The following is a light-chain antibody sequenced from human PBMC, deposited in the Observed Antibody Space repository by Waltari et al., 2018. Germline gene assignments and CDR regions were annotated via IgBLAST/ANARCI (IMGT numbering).Light chain of an antibody. CDR1: QSVTSY. J-gene: IGKJ3*01. CDR2: DAS. Sequence: EIVLTQSPATLSLSPGERAPLSCRASQSVTSYLGWYQQKPGQPPRLLIYDASNRATGILARFSGSGSGTDFTLTISSLEPEDFAVYYCQQKFTFGPGTKVDIK. CDR3: QQKFT. V-gene: IGKV3-11*01.